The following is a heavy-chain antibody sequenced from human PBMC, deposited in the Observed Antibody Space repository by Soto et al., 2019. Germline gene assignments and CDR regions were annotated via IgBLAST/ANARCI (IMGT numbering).Heavy chain of an antibody. Sequence: SETLSLTCAVSGFFISSGNYWGWIRKPPGKGLGGIGRIFHGGKTYYNPSLKSRVTISVDMCKNQFYLKMNYVTAEDTAVYYCARARFYDAFNVWGQGPGFTV. CDR3: ARARFYDAFNV. CDR2: IFHGGKT. CDR1: GFFISSGNY. D-gene: IGHD3-16*01. V-gene: IGHV4-38-2*01. J-gene: IGHJ3*01.